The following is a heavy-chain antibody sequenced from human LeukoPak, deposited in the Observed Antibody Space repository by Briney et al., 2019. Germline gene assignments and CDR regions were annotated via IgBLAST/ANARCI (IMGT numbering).Heavy chain of an antibody. Sequence: GGSLRLSCAASGFTFSSYEMNWVRQAPGKGLEWVSYITNRGSGSTIYYAGSVKGRFTVSRDNSKNTLYLQMNSLRAEDTAVYYCAKDQSGWSGYATPGHWGQGTLVTVSS. J-gene: IGHJ4*02. V-gene: IGHV3-48*03. CDR1: GFTFSSYE. D-gene: IGHD5-12*01. CDR2: ITNRGSGSTI. CDR3: AKDQSGWSGYATPGH.